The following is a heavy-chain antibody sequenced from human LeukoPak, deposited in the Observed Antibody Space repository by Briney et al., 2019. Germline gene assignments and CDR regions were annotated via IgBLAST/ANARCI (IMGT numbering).Heavy chain of an antibody. D-gene: IGHD3-22*01. J-gene: IGHJ4*02. CDR1: GGSISSSSYF. CDR2: IYYSGSI. Sequence: PSETLSLTCTVSGGSISSSSYFWGWIRQPPGKGLEWIGSIYYSGSIYYNPSLKSRVTISVDTSKNQFSLKLSSVTAADTAVYYCARGGNYDMYYFDYWGQGTLVTVSS. CDR3: ARGGNYDMYYFDY. V-gene: IGHV4-39*07.